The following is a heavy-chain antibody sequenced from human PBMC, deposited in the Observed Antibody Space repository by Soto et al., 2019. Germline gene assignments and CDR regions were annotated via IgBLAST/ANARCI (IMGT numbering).Heavy chain of an antibody. CDR1: GFTFDDYG. Sequence: GGSLRLSCAASGFTFDDYGMSWVRQAPGKGLEWVSGINWNGGSTGYADSVKGRFTISRDNAKNSLYLQMNSLRAEDTALYYCARDIYYGSGSYSGPFDPWGQGSLVTVSS. J-gene: IGHJ5*02. V-gene: IGHV3-20*04. D-gene: IGHD3-10*01. CDR3: ARDIYYGSGSYSGPFDP. CDR2: INWNGGST.